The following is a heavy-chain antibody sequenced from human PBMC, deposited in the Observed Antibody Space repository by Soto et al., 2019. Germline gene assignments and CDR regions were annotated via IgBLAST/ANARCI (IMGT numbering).Heavy chain of an antibody. Sequence: GGSLRLSCAASGFTFSSHWMHWVRQAPGKGLVWVSRIKSDGSSTSYADSVKGRFTISRDNAKNTLFLQMNSLRAEDTAVYYCARVARWGVLSWDAFDIWGQGTMVTVSS. CDR2: IKSDGSST. CDR3: ARVARWGVLSWDAFDI. J-gene: IGHJ3*02. CDR1: GFTFSSHW. V-gene: IGHV3-74*01. D-gene: IGHD3-16*01.